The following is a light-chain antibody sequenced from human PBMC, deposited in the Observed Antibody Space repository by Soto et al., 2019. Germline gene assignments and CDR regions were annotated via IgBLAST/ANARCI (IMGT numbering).Light chain of an antibody. CDR3: CSYAGSSTDV. Sequence: QSALTQPASVSGSPGQSITISCTGTSSDVGSYNLVSWYQQHPGKAPKLMIYEGSKRPSGVSNRFSGSKSGNTASLTISGLQDEDEADYYCCSYAGSSTDVFGTGTKLTVL. CDR2: EGS. V-gene: IGLV2-23*01. CDR1: SSDVGSYNL. J-gene: IGLJ1*01.